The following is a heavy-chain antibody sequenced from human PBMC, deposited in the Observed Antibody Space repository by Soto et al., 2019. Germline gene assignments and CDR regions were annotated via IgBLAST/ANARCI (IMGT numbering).Heavy chain of an antibody. CDR1: GFTFRTYS. J-gene: IGHJ4*02. D-gene: IGHD3-3*01. CDR2: IHGSGTFI. Sequence: PGGSLRLSCTASGFTFRTYSMTWVRQAPGKGLEWVSSIHGSGTFIYYADSVKGRFTISRDDAKNPLYLQMNSLRAEDTAVYYCARAIRGGVIRDWGQGTLVTVSS. V-gene: IGHV3-21*01. CDR3: ARAIRGGVIRD.